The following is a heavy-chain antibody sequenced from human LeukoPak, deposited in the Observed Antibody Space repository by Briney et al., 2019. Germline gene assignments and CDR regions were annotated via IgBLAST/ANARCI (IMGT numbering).Heavy chain of an antibody. V-gene: IGHV3-74*03. D-gene: IGHD1-1*01. CDR3: ARTTMETQYFDR. Sequence: GGSLRLACAASGFKLSSYYMDWVRQGPGKGLVWVSRLKSDGSSTKYADSVQGRFIISRDDAKNTLYLQMTSVRVEDAAVYYCARTTMETQYFDRWGQGTLVTVSS. CDR1: GFKLSSYY. CDR2: LKSDGSST. J-gene: IGHJ4*02.